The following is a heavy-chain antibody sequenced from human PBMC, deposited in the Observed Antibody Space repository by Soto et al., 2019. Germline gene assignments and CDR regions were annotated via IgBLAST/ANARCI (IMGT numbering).Heavy chain of an antibody. CDR1: GYTFINHG. CDR2: VSGHDGNT. Sequence: ASVKVSCKTSGYTFINHGISWVRQAPGQGLEWMGWVSGHDGNTKYAQKFKGRVTMTTETSTSTAYMELRSLTSDDTAMYFCARDFYPLAYYFDYWGQGTPAPVYS. V-gene: IGHV1-18*04. J-gene: IGHJ4*02. CDR3: ARDFYPLAYYFDY.